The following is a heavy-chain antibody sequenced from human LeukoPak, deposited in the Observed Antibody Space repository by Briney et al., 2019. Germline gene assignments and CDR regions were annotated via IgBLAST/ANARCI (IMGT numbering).Heavy chain of an antibody. D-gene: IGHD6-19*01. Sequence: PGGSLRLSCAASGFTFSSYAMSWVRQAPGKGLEWVSAISGSGGSTYYADSVKGRFTISRDNSKNTLYLQMNSLRAEDTAVYYCARARKHNSGWYPGAFDIWGQGTMVTVSS. CDR1: GFTFSSYA. V-gene: IGHV3-23*01. CDR3: ARARKHNSGWYPGAFDI. J-gene: IGHJ3*02. CDR2: ISGSGGST.